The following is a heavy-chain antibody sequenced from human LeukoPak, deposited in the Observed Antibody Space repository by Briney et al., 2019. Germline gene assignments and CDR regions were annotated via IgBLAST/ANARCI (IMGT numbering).Heavy chain of an antibody. Sequence: SETLSLTCAVYGGSFSGYYWSWIRQPPGKGLEWIGEINHSGSTNYNPSLKSRVTISVDTSKNQFSLKLSSVTAADTAVYYCARGQFKRHCQHWGQGTLVTVFS. CDR1: GGSFSGYY. CDR3: ARGQFKRHCQH. CDR2: INHSGST. V-gene: IGHV4-34*01. J-gene: IGHJ1*01.